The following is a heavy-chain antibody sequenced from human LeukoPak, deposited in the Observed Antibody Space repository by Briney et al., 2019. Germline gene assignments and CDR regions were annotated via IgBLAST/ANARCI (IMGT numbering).Heavy chain of an antibody. D-gene: IGHD2-2*02. CDR2: INPTSGGT. J-gene: IGHJ5*02. CDR1: GYTFTGYY. Sequence: ASVKVSCKASGYTFTGYYMHWVRQAPGQGLEWMGWINPTSGGTNYAQKFQGRVTMTRDTSISTAYMELSRLRSDDTAVYYCARERWDIVVVPAAIGWFDPWGQGTLVTVSS. CDR3: ARERWDIVVVPAAIGWFDP. V-gene: IGHV1-2*02.